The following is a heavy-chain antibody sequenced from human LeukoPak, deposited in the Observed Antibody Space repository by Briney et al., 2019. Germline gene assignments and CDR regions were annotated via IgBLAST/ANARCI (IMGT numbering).Heavy chain of an antibody. V-gene: IGHV4-59*08. J-gene: IGHJ4*02. CDR3: ARLGGATSPFGY. CDR1: GGSINSYY. Sequence: PSETLSLTCTVSGGSINSYYWAWIRQPPGKGLEWIGYIYYTGNTNYNPSLKSRVTISVDASKNQFSLNLSSVTAADTAIYYCARLGGATSPFGYWGQGTLVTVSS. CDR2: IYYTGNT. D-gene: IGHD1-26*01.